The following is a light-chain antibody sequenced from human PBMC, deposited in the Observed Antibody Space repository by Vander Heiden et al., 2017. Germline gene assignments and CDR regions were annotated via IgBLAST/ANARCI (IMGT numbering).Light chain of an antibody. V-gene: IGLV7-43*01. CDR2: SAI. Sequence: QTVVTQEPSLTVSPGGTVTLTCASNTGAVTSGYYPNWFQQKPGQAPMTLIYSAINKYSWTSARFSASLLGGKAALTLSGVQPEDEAEYYCLLYFGGAWVFGGGTKLTVL. J-gene: IGLJ2*01. CDR3: LLYFGGAWV. CDR1: TGAVTSGYY.